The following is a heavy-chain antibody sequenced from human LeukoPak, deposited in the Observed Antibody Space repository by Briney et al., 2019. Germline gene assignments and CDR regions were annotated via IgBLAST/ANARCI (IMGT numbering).Heavy chain of an antibody. J-gene: IGHJ4*01. Sequence: SETLSLTCTVSGGSIGSDTYFWGWIRQPPGKGLEWIANVYFTGNAYYNPSLKSRATISVDTSKNQFSLTLSSVTAADTAVYYCASEAHRGGGFDSWGQEPRSPSPQ. CDR1: GGSIGSDTYF. CDR3: ASEAHRGGGFDS. D-gene: IGHD3-16*01. V-gene: IGHV4-39*01. CDR2: VYFTGNA.